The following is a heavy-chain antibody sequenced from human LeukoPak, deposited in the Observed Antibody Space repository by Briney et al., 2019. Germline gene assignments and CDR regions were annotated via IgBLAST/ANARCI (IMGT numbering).Heavy chain of an antibody. J-gene: IGHJ6*03. V-gene: IGHV3-23*01. CDR2: ISGSGVST. D-gene: IGHD3-9*01. CDR3: AKCILTGYYKGYMDV. CDR1: VFTFSSFG. Sequence: GGSLRLSCAASVFTFSSFGMSWVRQAPGKGLEWVSAISGSGVSTYYEDSVKGRFTISRDNSKSSLYLQMNSLRAEDTAVYYCAKCILTGYYKGYMDVWGKGTTVTISS.